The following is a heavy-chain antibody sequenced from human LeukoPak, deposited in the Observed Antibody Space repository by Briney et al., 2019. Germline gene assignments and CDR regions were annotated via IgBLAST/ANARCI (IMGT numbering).Heavy chain of an antibody. Sequence: GESLKISCQVSGYIFTHYWIGWGRQMPGNGLESMGIIYPADSDTTYSPSFQGQVTISVDKSISTVYLQWSSLKASDTAMYYCARQSRDGSKTRGYYFDYWGQGTLVTVSS. J-gene: IGHJ4*02. CDR1: GYIFTHYW. V-gene: IGHV5-51*01. CDR2: IYPADSDT. D-gene: IGHD3-10*01. CDR3: ARQSRDGSKTRGYYFDY.